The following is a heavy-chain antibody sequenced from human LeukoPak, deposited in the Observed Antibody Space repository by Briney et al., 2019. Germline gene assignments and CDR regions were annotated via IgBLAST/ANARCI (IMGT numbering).Heavy chain of an antibody. Sequence: GGSLRLSCAASGFTFDDYAMHWVRQAPGKGLEWVSGISWNSGSIGYADSVKGRFTISRDNAKNSLYLQVNSLRAEDTALYYCAKDMTTVVTPNFDYWGQGTLVTVSS. D-gene: IGHD4-23*01. J-gene: IGHJ4*02. CDR3: AKDMTTVVTPNFDY. CDR2: ISWNSGSI. V-gene: IGHV3-9*01. CDR1: GFTFDDYA.